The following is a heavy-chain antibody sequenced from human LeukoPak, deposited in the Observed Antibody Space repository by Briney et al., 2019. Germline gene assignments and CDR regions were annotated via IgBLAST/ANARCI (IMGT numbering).Heavy chain of an antibody. CDR2: IYYSGST. CDR1: GGSISSYY. D-gene: IGHD3-10*01. Sequence: PSETLSLTCTVFGGSISSYYWSWIRQPPGKGLEWIGYIYYSGSTNYNPSLKGRVTISVDTSKNQFSLKLSSVTAADTAVYYCARAGYYGSGSYYHYWGQGTLVTVSS. V-gene: IGHV4-59*01. CDR3: ARAGYYGSGSYYHY. J-gene: IGHJ4*02.